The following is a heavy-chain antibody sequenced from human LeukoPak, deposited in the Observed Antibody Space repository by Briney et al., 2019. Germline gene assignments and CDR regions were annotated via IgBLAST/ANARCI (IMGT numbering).Heavy chain of an antibody. Sequence: GRSLRLSSEPSALTLSSYWMAWVRQAPGKGLVWVSRINSDGSSTSYADAAKGRFTISRDNAKNTLYLQVNSLRAEDTAVYYCARLTIFGASDAFDIWGQGTMVTVSS. CDR2: INSDGSST. J-gene: IGHJ3*02. CDR3: ARLTIFGASDAFDI. CDR1: ALTLSSYW. D-gene: IGHD3-3*01. V-gene: IGHV3-74*01.